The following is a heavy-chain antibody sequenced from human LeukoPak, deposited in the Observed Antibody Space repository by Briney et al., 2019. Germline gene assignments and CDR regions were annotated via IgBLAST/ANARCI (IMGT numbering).Heavy chain of an antibody. J-gene: IGHJ5*02. Sequence: GGSLRLSCAASGFTFSSYWMHWVRQAPGKGLVWVSAISGSGGSTYYADSVKGRFTISRDNSKNTLYLQMNSLRAEDTAVYYCAKDLFKVAARRMDWFDPWGQGTLVTVSS. CDR3: AKDLFKVAARRMDWFDP. V-gene: IGHV3-23*01. CDR1: GFTFSSYW. D-gene: IGHD6-6*01. CDR2: ISGSGGST.